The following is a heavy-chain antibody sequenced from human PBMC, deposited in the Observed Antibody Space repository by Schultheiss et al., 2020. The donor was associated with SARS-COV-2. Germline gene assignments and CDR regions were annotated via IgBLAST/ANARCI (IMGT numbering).Heavy chain of an antibody. D-gene: IGHD6-19*01. Sequence: GGSLRLSCAASGFTFGDYAVNWVRQAPGKGLEWVGFIRSKAYGGTTEYAASVKGRFTISRDDSKSIAYLQMNSLKTEDTAVYYCTRVKVQQWLVRGAFDIWGQVTMVTVSS. CDR1: GFTFGDYA. CDR3: TRVKVQQWLVRGAFDI. CDR2: IRSKAYGGTT. J-gene: IGHJ3*02. V-gene: IGHV3-49*04.